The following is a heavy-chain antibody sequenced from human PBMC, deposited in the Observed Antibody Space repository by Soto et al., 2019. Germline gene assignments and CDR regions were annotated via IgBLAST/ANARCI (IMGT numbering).Heavy chain of an antibody. J-gene: IGHJ4*02. D-gene: IGHD4-17*01. CDR1: GGSISSGGYY. CDR3: ARGLTTVTTFDY. CDR2: IYYSGST. V-gene: IGHV4-31*03. Sequence: SETLSLTCTVSGGSISSGGYYWSWIRQHPGKGLEWIGYIYYSGSTYYNPSLKSRVTISVDTSKNQFSLKLSSVTAADTAVYYCARGLTTVTTFDYWGQGTLVTVSS.